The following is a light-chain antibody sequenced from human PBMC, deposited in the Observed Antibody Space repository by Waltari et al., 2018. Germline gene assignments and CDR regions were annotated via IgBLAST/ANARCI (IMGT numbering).Light chain of an antibody. CDR3: QSYDSNESVV. Sequence: FILTQPHSVSESPGKTVTISCTRSGGSIARNYVQWYQQRPGSAPTTVIYDDDQRHSGGPVRFSGSIDSSSNAASLTSSELKTEDEADYYCQSYDSNESVVFGGGTKLTVL. V-gene: IGLV6-57*04. CDR1: GGSIARNY. CDR2: DDD. J-gene: IGLJ2*01.